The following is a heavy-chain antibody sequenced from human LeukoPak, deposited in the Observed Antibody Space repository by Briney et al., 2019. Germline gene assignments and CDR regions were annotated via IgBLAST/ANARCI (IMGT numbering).Heavy chain of an antibody. CDR1: GFTFSSYW. CDR2: IKQDGSEK. CDR3: ARDIEAPGIAFDI. Sequence: GGSLRLSCTASGFTFSSYWMNWVRQAPGKGLESVANIKQDGSEKYYVDSVKGRFTISRDNAKNSLYLQMNSLRAEDTAVYYCARDIEAPGIAFDIWGRGTMVTVSS. V-gene: IGHV3-7*04. J-gene: IGHJ3*02. D-gene: IGHD6-13*01.